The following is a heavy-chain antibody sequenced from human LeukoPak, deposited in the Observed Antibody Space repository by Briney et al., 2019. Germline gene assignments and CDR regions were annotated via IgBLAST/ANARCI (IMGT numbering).Heavy chain of an antibody. CDR1: GYTFTGDY. CDR2: INTNSGGT. Sequence: ASVKVSCKAPGYTFTGDYMHWVRQAPGQGLEWMGWINTNSGGTNNAKKFQGRVTMTRDTSISAAYMELSRLRSDDTAVYYCARDPSFFMIVVPYVDYWGQGTLVTVSS. J-gene: IGHJ4*02. D-gene: IGHD3-22*01. CDR3: ARDPSFFMIVVPYVDY. V-gene: IGHV1-2*02.